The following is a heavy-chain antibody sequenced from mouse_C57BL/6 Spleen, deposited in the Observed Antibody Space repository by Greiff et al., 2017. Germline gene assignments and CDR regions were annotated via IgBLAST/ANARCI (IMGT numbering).Heavy chain of an antibody. J-gene: IGHJ2*01. CDR2: ISSGSSTI. CDR3: ARAGLPYYFDY. CDR1: GFTFSDYG. D-gene: IGHD2-2*01. Sequence: EVQLVESGGGLVKPGGSLKLSCAASGFTFSDYGMHWVRQAPEKGLEWVAYISSGSSTIYYADTVKGRFTISRDNAKNTLFLQMTSLRSEDTAMYYCARAGLPYYFDYWGQGTTLTVSS. V-gene: IGHV5-17*01.